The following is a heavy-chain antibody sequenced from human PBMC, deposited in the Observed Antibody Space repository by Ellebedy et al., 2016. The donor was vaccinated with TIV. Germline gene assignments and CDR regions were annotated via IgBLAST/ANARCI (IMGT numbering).Heavy chain of an antibody. V-gene: IGHV3-33*08. Sequence: GGSLRLXXAASGLTFSSYAMHGVRQAPGKGLEWGAVIWYDGSNKYYADSVKGRFTISRDNSKNTLYLQMNSLRAEDTAVYYCARDTEQLVPGKSYYYYGMDVWGQGTTVTVSS. D-gene: IGHD6-6*01. CDR2: IWYDGSNK. J-gene: IGHJ6*02. CDR3: ARDTEQLVPGKSYYYYGMDV. CDR1: GLTFSSYA.